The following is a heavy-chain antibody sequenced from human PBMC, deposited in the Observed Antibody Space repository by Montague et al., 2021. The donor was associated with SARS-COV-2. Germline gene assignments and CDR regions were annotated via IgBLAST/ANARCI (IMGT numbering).Heavy chain of an antibody. CDR3: ARLGRYVSSSYYLEDAFDI. CDR1: GGSISSYY. CDR2: INHSGST. J-gene: IGHJ3*02. D-gene: IGHD3-22*01. Sequence: SETLSLTCTVSGGSISSYYWSWIRQPPGKGLEWIGYINHSGSTNYNPSLKSRVTISVDTSKNQFSLKLSSVTAADTAVYYCARLGRYVSSSYYLEDAFDIWGQGTMVTVSS. V-gene: IGHV4-59*08.